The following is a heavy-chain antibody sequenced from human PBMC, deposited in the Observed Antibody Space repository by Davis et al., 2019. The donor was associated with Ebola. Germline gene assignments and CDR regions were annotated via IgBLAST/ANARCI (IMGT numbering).Heavy chain of an antibody. CDR1: GGSFSGYY. V-gene: IGHV4-34*01. CDR2: INHSGST. D-gene: IGHD3-3*01. Sequence: MPSETLSLTCAVYGGSFSGYYWSWIRQPPGKGLEWIGEINHSGSTNYNPSLKSRVTISVDTSKNQFSLKLSSVTAADTAVYYCARLDYDFWSGYRWFDPWGQGTLVTVSS. CDR3: ARLDYDFWSGYRWFDP. J-gene: IGHJ5*02.